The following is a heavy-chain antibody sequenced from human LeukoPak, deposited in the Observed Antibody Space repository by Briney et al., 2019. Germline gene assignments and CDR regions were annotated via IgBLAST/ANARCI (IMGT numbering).Heavy chain of an antibody. CDR2: SGTRSGTK. D-gene: IGHD3-16*02. J-gene: IGHJ4*02. CDR3: LLQMTYGELSDPDF. Sequence: GGPLRLSCAASGFTLSSLAMHWVRQAPGKGLEWVSSSGTRSGTKYYADSVMGRFTISRDSAMTSVSLQINSLRAEDTAVYYCLLQMTYGELSDPDFRGQGTLVTVSS. CDR1: GFTLSSLA. V-gene: IGHV3-21*01.